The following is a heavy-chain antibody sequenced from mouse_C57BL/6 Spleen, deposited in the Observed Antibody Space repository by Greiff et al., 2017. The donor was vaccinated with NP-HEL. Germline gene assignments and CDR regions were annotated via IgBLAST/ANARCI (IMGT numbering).Heavy chain of an antibody. CDR2: INPNNGGT. Sequence: VQLQQSGPELVKPGASVKIPCKASGYTFTDYNMGWVKQSHGKSLEWIGDINPNNGGTIYNQKFKGKAKLTVDKSSSTDYMELRSLTSEDTAVYYCARGGSDYGYAMDDWGQGASVTVAS. D-gene: IGHD2-4*01. CDR3: ARGGSDYGYAMDD. CDR1: GYTFTDYN. V-gene: IGHV1-18*01. J-gene: IGHJ4*01.